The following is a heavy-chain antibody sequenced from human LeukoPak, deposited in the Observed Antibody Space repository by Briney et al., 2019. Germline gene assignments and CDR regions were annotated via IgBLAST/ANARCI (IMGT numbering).Heavy chain of an antibody. Sequence: PGGSLRLSCSAPGFTFSNAWMSWVRQAPGKGLEWVGRIKSKTDGGTTDYAAPVKGRFTISRDDSKNTLYLQMSSLKTEDTAVYYCTKSGWGIFYFDYWGQGTLVTVSS. D-gene: IGHD6-19*01. CDR2: IKSKTDGGTT. CDR1: GFTFSNAW. J-gene: IGHJ4*02. CDR3: TKSGWGIFYFDY. V-gene: IGHV3-15*01.